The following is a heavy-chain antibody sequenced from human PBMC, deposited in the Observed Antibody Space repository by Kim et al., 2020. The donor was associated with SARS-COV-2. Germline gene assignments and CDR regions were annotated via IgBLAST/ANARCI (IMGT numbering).Heavy chain of an antibody. CDR3: ARHVTVHIHIVVVIATTFDY. J-gene: IGHJ4*02. CDR1: GGSISRSSYY. Sequence: SETLSLTCTVSGGSISRSSYYWGWIRQPPGKGLEWIGSIYYSGSTYYNPSLKSRVTISVDTSKNQFSLKLSSVTAADTAVYYCARHVTVHIHIVVVIATTFDYWGQGTLVTVSS. CDR2: IYYSGST. D-gene: IGHD2-21*01. V-gene: IGHV4-39*01.